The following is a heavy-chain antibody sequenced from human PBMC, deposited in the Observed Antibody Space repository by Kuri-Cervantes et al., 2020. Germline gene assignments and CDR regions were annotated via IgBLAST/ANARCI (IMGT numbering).Heavy chain of an antibody. V-gene: IGHV1-69*13. D-gene: IGHD5-12*01. CDR3: ARVYSGYVYYFDY. CDR1: GGTFSSYA. Sequence: AVKVSCKVSGGTFSSYAISWVRQAPGQRGEWVGGIIPIFGTANYSQKFQGRVTITADESTSTAYMELSSRRSEDTAVYYCARVYSGYVYYFDYWGQGTLVTVSS. CDR2: IIPIFGTA. J-gene: IGHJ4*02.